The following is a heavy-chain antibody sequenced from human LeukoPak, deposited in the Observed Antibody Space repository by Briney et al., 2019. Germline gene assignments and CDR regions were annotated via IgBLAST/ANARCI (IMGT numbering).Heavy chain of an antibody. J-gene: IGHJ3*02. CDR1: GGSISSYY. V-gene: IGHV4-59*01. CDR2: IYYSGST. D-gene: IGHD3-10*01. CDR3: ARARGLYYYGSGSYSNVPYDAFDI. Sequence: SETLSLTCTVSGGSISSYYWSWIRQPPGKGQEWIGYIYYSGSTNYNPSLKSRVTISVDTSKNQFSLKLSSVTAADTAVYYCARARGLYYYGSGSYSNVPYDAFDIWGQGTMVTVSS.